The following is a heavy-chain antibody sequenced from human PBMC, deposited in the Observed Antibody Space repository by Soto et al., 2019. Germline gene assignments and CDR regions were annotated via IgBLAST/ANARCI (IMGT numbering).Heavy chain of an antibody. CDR1: GFTFSSYG. J-gene: IGHJ4*02. V-gene: IGHV3-33*01. Sequence: GGSLRLSCAASGFTFSSYGMHWVRQAPGKGLEWVAVIWYDGSNKYYADSVKGRFTISRDNVQNSLYLQMHSLRAEDTAVYYCARERGSGWTFDYWGQGTLVTVSS. CDR2: IWYDGSNK. D-gene: IGHD6-19*01. CDR3: ARERGSGWTFDY.